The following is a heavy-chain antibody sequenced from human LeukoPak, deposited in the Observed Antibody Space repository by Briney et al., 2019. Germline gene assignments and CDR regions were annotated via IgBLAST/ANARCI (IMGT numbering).Heavy chain of an antibody. J-gene: IGHJ4*02. D-gene: IGHD1-26*01. CDR1: GGSISSYY. V-gene: IGHV4-59*01. Sequence: KPSETLSLTCTVSGGSISSYYRSWIRQPPGKGLEWIGYIYYSGSTNYNPSLKSRVTISVDTSKNQFSLKLSSVTAADTAVYYCARAGSYGLGFFDYWGQGTLVTVSS. CDR2: IYYSGST. CDR3: ARAGSYGLGFFDY.